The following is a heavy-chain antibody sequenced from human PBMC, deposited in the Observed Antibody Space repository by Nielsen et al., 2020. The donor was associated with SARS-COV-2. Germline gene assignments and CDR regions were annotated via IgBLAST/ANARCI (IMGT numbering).Heavy chain of an antibody. V-gene: IGHV1-8*01. J-gene: IGHJ6*03. Sequence: ASVKVSCKASGYTFTSYDINWVRQATGQGLEWMGWMNPNSSNTGYAQKFQGRVTMTRNTSISTAYMELSSLRSEDTAVYYCARGQGYSYGYDYYYYYYMDVWGKGTTVTVSS. CDR1: GYTFTSYD. D-gene: IGHD5-18*01. CDR2: MNPNSSNT. CDR3: ARGQGYSYGYDYYYYYYMDV.